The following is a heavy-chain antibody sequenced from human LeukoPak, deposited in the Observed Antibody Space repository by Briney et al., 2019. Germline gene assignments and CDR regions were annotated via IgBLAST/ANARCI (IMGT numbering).Heavy chain of an antibody. CDR1: GFTFSSYS. V-gene: IGHV3-21*01. D-gene: IGHD2-15*01. Sequence: GGSLRLSCAASGFTFSSYSMNWVRQAPGKGLEWVSSIGTSSSYIYYAVSVKGRFTISRDNAKNSLYLQMNSLRAEDTAVYYCARGYCSGGSCFYFDYWGQGTLVTVSS. CDR3: ARGYCSGGSCFYFDY. J-gene: IGHJ4*02. CDR2: IGTSSSYI.